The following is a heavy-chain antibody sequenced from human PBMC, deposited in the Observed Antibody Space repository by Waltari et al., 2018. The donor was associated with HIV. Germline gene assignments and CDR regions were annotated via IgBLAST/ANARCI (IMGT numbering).Heavy chain of an antibody. D-gene: IGHD2-15*01. Sequence: QGQLVESGGGVVQPGGSLRLSCEASGFSFSISGMHWVRQAPGKGLGWVTFIRYDGNTKYYADSGKGRFTISRDNSKNTLYLQMSSLRAEDTAVYYCAKELRSGYSYYYYGMDVWGQGTTVTVSS. J-gene: IGHJ6*02. CDR2: IRYDGNTK. CDR3: AKELRSGYSYYYYGMDV. CDR1: GFSFSISG. V-gene: IGHV3-30*02.